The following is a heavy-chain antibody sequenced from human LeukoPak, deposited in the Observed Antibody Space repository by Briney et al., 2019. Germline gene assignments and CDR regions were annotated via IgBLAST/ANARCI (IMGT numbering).Heavy chain of an antibody. CDR2: INHSGST. J-gene: IGHJ5*02. D-gene: IGHD3-10*01. Sequence: SETLSLTCAVYGGSFSGYYWSWIRQPPGKGLEWIGEINHSGSTNYYPSLKSRVTISVDTSKNQFSLKLSSVTAADTAVYYCARAPAGLRNWFDPWGQGTLVTVSS. CDR3: ARAPAGLRNWFDP. V-gene: IGHV4-34*01. CDR1: GGSFSGYY.